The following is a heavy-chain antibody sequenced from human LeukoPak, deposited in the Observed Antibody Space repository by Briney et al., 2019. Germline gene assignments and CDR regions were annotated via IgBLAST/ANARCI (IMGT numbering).Heavy chain of an antibody. CDR1: GFTFSSYG. CDR3: AKGGLQWELLCYFDY. CDR2: ISYDGSNK. D-gene: IGHD1-26*01. J-gene: IGHJ4*02. V-gene: IGHV3-30*18. Sequence: GGSLRLSCAASGFTFSSYGMHWVRQAPGEGLEWVAVISYDGSNKYYADSVKGRFTSSRDNSKNTLYLQMNSLRAEDTAVYYCAKGGLQWELLCYFDYWGQGTLVTVSS.